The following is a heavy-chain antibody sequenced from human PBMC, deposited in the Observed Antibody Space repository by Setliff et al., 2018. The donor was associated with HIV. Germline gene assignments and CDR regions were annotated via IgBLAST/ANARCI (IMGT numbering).Heavy chain of an antibody. D-gene: IGHD3-22*01. Sequence: SVKVSCKASGGTFSSYAISWVRQAPGQGLEWMGGIIPILGIANYAQKFQGRVTITTDESTSTAYMELSSLRSEYTAVYYCARGVNYYDSSGYAPDAFDIWGHGTMVTVSS. V-gene: IGHV1-69*10. CDR2: IIPILGIA. CDR3: ARGVNYYDSSGYAPDAFDI. J-gene: IGHJ3*02. CDR1: GGTFSSYA.